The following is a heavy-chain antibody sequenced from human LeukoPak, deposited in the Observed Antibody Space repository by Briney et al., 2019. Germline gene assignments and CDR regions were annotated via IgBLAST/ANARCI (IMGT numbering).Heavy chain of an antibody. V-gene: IGHV4-30-4*01. CDR3: ARGRGDGSGIECYFDY. J-gene: IGHJ4*02. CDR2: IYYSGST. CDR1: GGSISSGDYY. D-gene: IGHD3-10*01. Sequence: SQTLSLTCTVSGGSISSGDYYWSWIRQPPGKGLEWIGYIYYSGSTYYNPSLKSRVTISVDTSKNQFSLKLSSVTAADTAVYYCARGRGDGSGIECYFDYWGQGTLVTVSS.